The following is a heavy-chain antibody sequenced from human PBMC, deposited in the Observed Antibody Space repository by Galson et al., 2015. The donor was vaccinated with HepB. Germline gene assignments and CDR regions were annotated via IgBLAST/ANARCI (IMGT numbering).Heavy chain of an antibody. CDR2: ISYDGSNK. D-gene: IGHD6-19*01. V-gene: IGHV3-30-3*01. CDR1: RFTFSSYA. Sequence: SLRLSCAASRFTFSSYAMHGVRQAPGEGLEWVAVISYDGSNKYYADSVKGRFTISGDNSKNTLYLQMNSLRAEDTAVYYCARGLQWLARYFDYWGQGTLVTVTS. J-gene: IGHJ4*02. CDR3: ARGLQWLARYFDY.